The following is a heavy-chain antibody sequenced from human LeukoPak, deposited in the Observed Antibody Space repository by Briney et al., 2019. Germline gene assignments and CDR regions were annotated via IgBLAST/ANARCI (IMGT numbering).Heavy chain of an antibody. CDR2: ISAYNGNT. D-gene: IGHD3-10*01. J-gene: IGHJ4*02. Sequence: GASVKVSCKPSGYAFSSYGISWVRQAPGQGLEWMGWISAYNGNTNYAQNLQGRVTMTRDTSTNTVYVELRSLRSDDTAVYYCARDYGTGSYLEHWGQGTLVTVSS. V-gene: IGHV1-18*01. CDR3: ARDYGTGSYLEH. CDR1: GYAFSSYG.